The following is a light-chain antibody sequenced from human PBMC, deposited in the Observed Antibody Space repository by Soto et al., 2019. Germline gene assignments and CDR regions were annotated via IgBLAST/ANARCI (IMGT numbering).Light chain of an antibody. CDR3: QHYNCPPFT. Sequence: DILMTQSPSSLSASVGDRVTISCRASQGISNYLAWYQQKPGQVPKLLIYAASTLQSGVPSRFSGSGSAADFTLTISSMHPEDVATYYWQHYNCPPFTFGPGTRVDIK. V-gene: IGKV1-27*01. J-gene: IGKJ3*01. CDR1: QGISNY. CDR2: AAS.